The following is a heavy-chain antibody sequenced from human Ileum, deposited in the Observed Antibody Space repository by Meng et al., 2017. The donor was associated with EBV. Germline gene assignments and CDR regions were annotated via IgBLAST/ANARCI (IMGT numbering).Heavy chain of an antibody. J-gene: IGHJ4*02. CDR2: IYQSGCT. D-gene: IGHD3-9*01. CDR3: AREGGSFDILTGYDI. Sequence: VQVGASGPRLGKPSGTLALTCAVSGGSGSSGNWWSCVRQSPGKGLEWIEEIYQSGCTNYYSSVECRDTISLNKSENQQSLRLISVTAVETAVYDWAREGGSFDILTGYDIWGQGSLVTVSS. V-gene: IGHV4-4*02. CDR1: GGSGSSGNW.